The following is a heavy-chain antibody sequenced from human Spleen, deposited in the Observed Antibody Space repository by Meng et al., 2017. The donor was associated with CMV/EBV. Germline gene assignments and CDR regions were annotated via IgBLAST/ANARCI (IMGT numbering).Heavy chain of an antibody. J-gene: IGHJ3*02. V-gene: IGHV3-7*01. D-gene: IGHD2-15*01. Sequence: GESLKISCAASGFTFSSYWMSWVRQAPGKGLEWVANIKQDGSEKYYVDSVKGRFTISRDNAKNSLYLQMNSLRAEDTAVYYCARPNVKLFDAFDIWGQGTMVTVSS. CDR2: IKQDGSEK. CDR1: GFTFSSYW. CDR3: ARPNVKLFDAFDI.